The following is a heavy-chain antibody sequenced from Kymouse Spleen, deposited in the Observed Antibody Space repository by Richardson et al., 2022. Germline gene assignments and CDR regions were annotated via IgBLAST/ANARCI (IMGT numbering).Heavy chain of an antibody. Sequence: QVQLQQWGAGLLKPSETLSLTCAVYGGSFSGYYWSWIRQPPGKGLEWIGEINHSGSTNYNPSLKSRVTISVDTSKNQFSLKLSSVTAADTAVYYCARGNPDYIFDYWGQGTLVTVSS. D-gene: IGHD4-11,IGHD4-11*01. V-gene: IGHV4-34*01. CDR2: INHSGST. J-gene: IGHJ4*02. CDR3: ARGNPDYIFDY. CDR1: GGSFSGYY.